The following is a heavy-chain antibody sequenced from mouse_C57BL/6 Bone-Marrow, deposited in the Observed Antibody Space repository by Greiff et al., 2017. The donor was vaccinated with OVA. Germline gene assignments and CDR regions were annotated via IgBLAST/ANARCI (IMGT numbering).Heavy chain of an antibody. J-gene: IGHJ4*01. CDR1: GFSLTSYG. Sequence: QVQLQQSGPGLVQPSQSLSITCTVSGFSLTSYGVHWVRQSPGKGLEWLGVIWSGGSTDYNAAFISRLSISKDNSKSQVFFKMNSLQADDTAIYYCARKKKAPYAMDYWGQGTSVTVSS. CDR3: ARKKKAPYAMDY. V-gene: IGHV2-2*01. CDR2: IWSGGST.